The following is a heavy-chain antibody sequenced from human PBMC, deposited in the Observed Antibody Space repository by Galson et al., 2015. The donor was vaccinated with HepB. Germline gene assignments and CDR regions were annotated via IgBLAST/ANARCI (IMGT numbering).Heavy chain of an antibody. Sequence: SVKVSCKASGYTFTSYGISWVRQAPGQGLEWMGWISAYNGNTNYAQKLQGRVTTTTDTSTSAAYMELRSLRSDDTAVYYCARDLGYCSSTSCPDWGQGTLVTVSS. CDR2: ISAYNGNT. J-gene: IGHJ4*02. CDR1: GYTFTSYG. V-gene: IGHV1-18*01. D-gene: IGHD2-2*01. CDR3: ARDLGYCSSTSCPD.